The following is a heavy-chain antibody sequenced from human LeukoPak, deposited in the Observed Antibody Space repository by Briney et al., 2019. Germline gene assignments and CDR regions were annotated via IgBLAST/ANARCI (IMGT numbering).Heavy chain of an antibody. CDR1: GFTFSGSA. V-gene: IGHV3-73*01. CDR2: IRSTANGYAT. CDR3: TGNYYGSGSYADFDY. D-gene: IGHD3-10*01. Sequence: GGSLRLSCAASGFTFSGSALHWVRQASGKGLEWVGRIRSTANGYATAYAASVKGRFTSSIDDSKNTAYLQMDSLETEDTAVYYCTGNYYGSGSYADFDYWGQGTLVTVSS. J-gene: IGHJ4*02.